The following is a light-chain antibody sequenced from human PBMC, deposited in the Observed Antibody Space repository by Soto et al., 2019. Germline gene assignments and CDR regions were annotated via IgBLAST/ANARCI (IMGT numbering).Light chain of an antibody. CDR1: QSLSGNY. CDR2: RAS. CDR3: QHYGASPWT. Sequence: IVLTQAPGTLSLSPGQRATLSCRASQSLSGNYLAWYQQKPGQAPRVLIYRASIRATGISDRFGGSGSGTDFTLTISRLEPEDFAVYYCQHYGASPWTFGQGTKVDIK. J-gene: IGKJ1*01. V-gene: IGKV3-20*01.